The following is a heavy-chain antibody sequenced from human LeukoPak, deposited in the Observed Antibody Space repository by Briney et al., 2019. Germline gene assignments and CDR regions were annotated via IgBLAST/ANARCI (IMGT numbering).Heavy chain of an antibody. CDR1: GGTFSSYA. J-gene: IGHJ6*02. V-gene: IGHV1-69*13. Sequence: GASVKVSCKASGGTFSSYAISWVRQAPGQGLEWMGGIIPIFGTANYARKFQGRVTITADESTSTAYMELSSLRSEDTAVYYCASHVDTAMVYYCYGMDVWGQGTTVTVSS. D-gene: IGHD5-18*01. CDR3: ASHVDTAMVYYCYGMDV. CDR2: IIPIFGTA.